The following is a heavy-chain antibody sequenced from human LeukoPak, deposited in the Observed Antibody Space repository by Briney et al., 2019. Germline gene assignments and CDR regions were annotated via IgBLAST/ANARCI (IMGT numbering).Heavy chain of an antibody. CDR1: GFTFDDYG. CDR2: INWNGGST. J-gene: IGHJ3*02. Sequence: PGGSLRLSCAASGFTFDDYGMSWVRQAPGKGLEWVSGINWNGGSTGYADSVKGRFTISRDNAKNSLYLQMNSLRAEDTALYHCARDKRLEKGVNMWFGDPGAFDIWGQGTMVTVSS. CDR3: ARDKRLEKGVNMWFGDPGAFDI. D-gene: IGHD3-10*01. V-gene: IGHV3-20*01.